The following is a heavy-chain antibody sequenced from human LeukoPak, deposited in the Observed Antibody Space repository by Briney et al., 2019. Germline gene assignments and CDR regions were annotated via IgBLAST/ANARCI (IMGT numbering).Heavy chain of an antibody. Sequence: PGGSLRLSCAASGFTFSSYSMNWVRQAPGKGLEWVSSISSSSSYIYYADSVKGRFTISRDNAKNSLYLQMNSLRAEDTAVYYCATHGPDYDILTGYYGWGQGTLVTVSS. J-gene: IGHJ4*02. D-gene: IGHD3-9*01. CDR1: GFTFSSYS. CDR3: ATHGPDYDILTGYYG. V-gene: IGHV3-21*01. CDR2: ISSSSSYI.